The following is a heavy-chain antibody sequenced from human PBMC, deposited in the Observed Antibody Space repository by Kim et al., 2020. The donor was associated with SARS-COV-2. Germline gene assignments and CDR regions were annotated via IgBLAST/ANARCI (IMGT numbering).Heavy chain of an antibody. Sequence: TNYNPSFESRVTMSVAKSKNQFSLNLFSVTAADTAVYYCAREAATSTWFDPWGQGTLVTVSS. V-gene: IGHV4-4*02. CDR2: T. D-gene: IGHD6-13*01. J-gene: IGHJ5*02. CDR3: AREAATSTWFDP.